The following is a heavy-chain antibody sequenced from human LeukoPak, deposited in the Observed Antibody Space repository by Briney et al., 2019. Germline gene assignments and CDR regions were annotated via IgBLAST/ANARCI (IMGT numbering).Heavy chain of an antibody. D-gene: IGHD6-19*01. CDR2: INHSGST. CDR1: GGSFSGYY. CDR3: ARGQWLASNWFDP. V-gene: IGHV4-34*01. Sequence: SETLSLICAVYGGSFSGYYWSWIRQPPGKGLEWIGEINHSGSTNYNPSLKSRVTISVDTSKNQFSLKLSSVTAADTAVYYCARGQWLASNWFDPWGQGTLVTVSS. J-gene: IGHJ5*02.